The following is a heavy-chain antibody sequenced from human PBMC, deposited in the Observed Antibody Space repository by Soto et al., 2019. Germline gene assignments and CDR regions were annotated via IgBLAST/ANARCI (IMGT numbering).Heavy chain of an antibody. CDR2: IYPGDSDT. J-gene: IGHJ5*02. CDR3: ARAPVRELELLRPYNWFDP. D-gene: IGHD1-7*01. V-gene: IGHV5-51*03. Sequence: EVQLVQSGAEVKKPGESLKISCKGSGYSFTSYWIGWVRQMPGKGLEWMGIIYPGDSDTRYSPSFQGQVTISADKSISTAYLQWSSLKASDTAMYYCARAPVRELELLRPYNWFDPWGQGTLVTVSS. CDR1: GYSFTSYW.